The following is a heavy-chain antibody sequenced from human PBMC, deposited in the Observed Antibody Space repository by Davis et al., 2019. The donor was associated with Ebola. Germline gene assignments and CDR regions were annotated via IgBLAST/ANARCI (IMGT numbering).Heavy chain of an antibody. CDR2: MNPSSGNT. CDR3: TRGIARRQLGSWFDP. CDR1: GYTFSSYD. Sequence: ASVKVSCKASGYTFSSYDINWVRQATGQGLEWMGWMNPSSGNTGYAQKFQGRVTMTRDTSITTTYMELSSLSFDDTAVYFCTRGIARRQLGSWFDPWGQGTPVTVSS. J-gene: IGHJ5*02. D-gene: IGHD6-6*01. V-gene: IGHV1-8*01.